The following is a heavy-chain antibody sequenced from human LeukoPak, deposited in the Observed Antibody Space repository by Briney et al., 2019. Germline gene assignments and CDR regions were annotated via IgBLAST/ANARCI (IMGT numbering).Heavy chain of an antibody. D-gene: IGHD6-13*01. CDR1: GGSISSGGYY. CDR2: IYHSGST. V-gene: IGHV4-30-2*01. J-gene: IGHJ4*02. CDR3: ARKNSSSFV. Sequence: PSQTLSLTCTVSGGSISSGGYYWSWIRQPPGKGLEWIGYIYHSGSTYYNPSLKSRVTISVDRSKNQFSLKLSSVTAADTAVYYCARKNSSSFVGGQGTLVTVSS.